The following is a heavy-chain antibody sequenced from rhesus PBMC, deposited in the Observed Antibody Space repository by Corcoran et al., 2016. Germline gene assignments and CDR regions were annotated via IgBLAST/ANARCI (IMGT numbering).Heavy chain of an antibody. D-gene: IGHD1-44*01. CDR1: GGSISSYW. V-gene: IGHV4-147*01. Sequence: QVQLQESGPGVVKPSETLSLTCAVSGGSISSYWWGWIRQPPGKGLEWIGQIYGGSGTTSSNPSLKSRVTISSDTSMNQFSLELSSVTSADTAVYYCAKRVGPLYCFDYWGQGVLVTVSS. J-gene: IGHJ4*01. CDR2: IYGGSGTT. CDR3: AKRVGPLYCFDY.